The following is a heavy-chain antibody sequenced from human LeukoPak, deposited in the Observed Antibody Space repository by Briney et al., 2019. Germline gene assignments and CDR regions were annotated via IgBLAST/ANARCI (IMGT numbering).Heavy chain of an antibody. CDR2: ISAYSGNT. V-gene: IGHV1-18*01. D-gene: IGHD2-21*02. CDR1: GYTFTTNG. CDR3: ARDHCGGDCYFDY. Sequence: ASVKVSCKASGYTFTTNGISWVRQAPGQGLEWMGWISAYSGNTIYAQKLQGRVTMTTDTSTTTAYMELRSLRSDDTAVCYCARDHCGGDCYFDYWGQGTLVTVSS. J-gene: IGHJ4*02.